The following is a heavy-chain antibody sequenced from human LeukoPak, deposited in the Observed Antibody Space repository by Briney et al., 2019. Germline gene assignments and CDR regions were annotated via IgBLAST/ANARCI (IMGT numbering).Heavy chain of an antibody. CDR2: IFHSGNT. CDR3: ATGVSGALYYFDY. V-gene: IGHV4-38-2*02. J-gene: IGHJ4*02. Sequence: SETLSLTCTVSGYSIISAYYWGLIRQPPGKGLEWIGSIFHSGNTFYNPSLKSRVTISVDTSKNQFSLRLSSVTAADTAVYYCATGVSGALYYFDYWGQGILVTVSS. CDR1: GYSIISAYY. D-gene: IGHD3-10*01.